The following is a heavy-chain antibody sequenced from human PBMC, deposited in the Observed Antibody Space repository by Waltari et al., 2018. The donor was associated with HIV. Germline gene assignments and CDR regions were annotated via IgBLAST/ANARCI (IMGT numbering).Heavy chain of an antibody. J-gene: IGHJ6*02. CDR3: ARPRYASGSAMFYGMDV. V-gene: IGHV3-30*14. CDR1: GFPFDVYA. D-gene: IGHD3-10*01. Sequence: QVQLVESGGGVVQPGKSLRLSCAASGFPFDVYAMHWVRRAPGKGLGWVAFMSYDGRTKSFADSVTGRFTVSRDNSKNTLFLQMSSLKAEDSGVYYCARPRYASGSAMFYGMDVWGQGTTVTVSS. CDR2: MSYDGRTK.